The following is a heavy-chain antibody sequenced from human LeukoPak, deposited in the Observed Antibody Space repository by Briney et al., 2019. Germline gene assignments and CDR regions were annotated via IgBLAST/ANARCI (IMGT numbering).Heavy chain of an antibody. CDR2: SYYSGST. V-gene: IGHV4-59*01. CDR3: ASRYGSGSYGFDY. J-gene: IGHJ4*02. CDR1: GGSISSYY. D-gene: IGHD3-10*01. Sequence: PSETLSLTCSVSGGSISSYYWSWIRQPPGKGLEWLGYSYYSGSTKYNPSLKSRVTISTDTSKNEFSLKLTSVTAADTAVYYCASRYGSGSYGFDYWGQGILVTVSS.